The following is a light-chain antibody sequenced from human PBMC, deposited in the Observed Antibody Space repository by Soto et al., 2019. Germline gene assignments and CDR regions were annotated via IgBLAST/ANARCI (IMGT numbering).Light chain of an antibody. V-gene: IGLV2-23*01. CDR1: SSNVGSYNP. CDR2: EGS. CDR3: SSYAGGVV. Sequence: QSVLTQPASVSGSPGQSITISCTRISSNVGSYNPVSWYQHPPGKAPKLIIYEGSERPSGVSNRFSGAQSGHTASLTISGLQAEDDADYYCSSYAGGVVFGGGTKLTVL. J-gene: IGLJ2*01.